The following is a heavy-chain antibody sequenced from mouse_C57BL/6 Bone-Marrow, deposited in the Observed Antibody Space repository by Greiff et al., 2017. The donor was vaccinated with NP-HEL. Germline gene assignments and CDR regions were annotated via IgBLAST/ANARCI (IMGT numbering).Heavy chain of an antibody. CDR1: GFTFTDYY. V-gene: IGHV7-3*01. J-gene: IGHJ4*01. D-gene: IGHD4-1*01. CDR2: IRTKANGYTT. Sequence: EVKVVESGGGLVQPGGSLSLSCAASGFTFTDYYMSWVRQPPGKALEWLGFIRTKANGYTTEYSASVKGRFTISRDNSQSILYLQMNALRAEDSAAYYCARSRGKLGSHYAMDYWGQGTSVTVSS. CDR3: ARSRGKLGSHYAMDY.